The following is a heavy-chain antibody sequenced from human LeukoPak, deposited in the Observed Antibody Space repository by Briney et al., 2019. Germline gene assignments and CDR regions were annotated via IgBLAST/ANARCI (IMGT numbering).Heavy chain of an antibody. Sequence: ASVKVSCKASGYTFIAYYIHWVRQAPGQGLEWMGWINPNSGGTKYAQKFQGRVTMTRDTSISTVYMELSRLRSDDTAVYYCARGLRGSPAFDYWGQGTLVTVSS. D-gene: IGHD2-2*01. CDR3: ARGLRGSPAFDY. CDR2: INPNSGGT. CDR1: GYTFIAYY. V-gene: IGHV1-2*02. J-gene: IGHJ4*02.